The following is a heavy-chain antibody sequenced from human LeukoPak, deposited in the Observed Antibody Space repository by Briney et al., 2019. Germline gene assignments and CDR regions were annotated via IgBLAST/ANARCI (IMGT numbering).Heavy chain of an antibody. V-gene: IGHV1-69*05. J-gene: IGHJ6*03. D-gene: IGHD5-12*01. Sequence: GASVKVSCKASGGTFSSYAISWVRQAPGQGLEWMGRIIPIFGTANYAQKFQGRVTITTGESTSTAYMELSSLRSEDTAVYYCARDPPGAWGGYDQYYYYYMDVWGKGTTVTVSS. CDR3: ARDPPGAWGGYDQYYYYYMDV. CDR2: IIPIFGTA. CDR1: GGTFSSYA.